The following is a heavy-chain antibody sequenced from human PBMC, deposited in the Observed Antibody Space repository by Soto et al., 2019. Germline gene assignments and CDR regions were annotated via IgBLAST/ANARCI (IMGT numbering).Heavy chain of an antibody. CDR3: ACLGLLGGADEGGYSGYDFYYYYGMDV. J-gene: IGHJ6*02. D-gene: IGHD5-12*01. CDR1: GFTFSSYG. Sequence: QVQLVESGGGVVQPGRSLRLSCAASGFTFSSYGMHWVRQAPGKGLEWVAVISYDGSNKYYADSVKGRFTISRDNSKNTLYLQMNSLRAEDTAVYYCACLGLLGGADEGGYSGYDFYYYYGMDVWGQGTTVTVSS. V-gene: IGHV3-30*03. CDR2: ISYDGSNK.